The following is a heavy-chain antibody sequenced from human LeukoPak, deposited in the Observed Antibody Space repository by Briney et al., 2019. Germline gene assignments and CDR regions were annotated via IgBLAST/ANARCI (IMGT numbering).Heavy chain of an antibody. D-gene: IGHD3-10*01. CDR1: GYSFTSYR. Sequence: GESLKISCKGSGYSFTSYRIGWVRQMPGKGLEWMGIIYPGDSDTRYSPSFQGQVTISADKSISTAYLQWSSLKASDTAMYYCARLLGFGELSDPYYFDYWGQGTLVTVSS. V-gene: IGHV5-51*01. CDR2: IYPGDSDT. J-gene: IGHJ4*02. CDR3: ARLLGFGELSDPYYFDY.